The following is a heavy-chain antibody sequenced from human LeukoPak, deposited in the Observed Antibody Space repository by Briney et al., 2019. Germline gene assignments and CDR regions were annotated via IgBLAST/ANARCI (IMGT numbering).Heavy chain of an antibody. Sequence: SVKVSCKASGGTFSSYTISWVRQAPGQGLEWMGRIIPIFGIANYAQKFQGRVTITADKSTSTAYMELSSLRSEDTAVYYCAREESSTVVFDYWGQGTLVTVSS. CDR1: GGTFSSYT. CDR3: AREESSTVVFDY. D-gene: IGHD4-23*01. V-gene: IGHV1-69*02. J-gene: IGHJ4*02. CDR2: IIPIFGIA.